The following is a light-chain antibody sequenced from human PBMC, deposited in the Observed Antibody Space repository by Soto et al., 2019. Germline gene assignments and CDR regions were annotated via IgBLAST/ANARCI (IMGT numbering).Light chain of an antibody. J-gene: IGKJ2*01. CDR2: AAS. Sequence: DIPLTQSPSFLSASVGDRVTITCRASQGISSYLAWYQQKPGRGPELLIYAASNLQSGVPSRFSGSGSGTEFTLTVSSLQPEDFATYYCQQLNIYPYTFGQGTKLEIK. V-gene: IGKV1-9*01. CDR3: QQLNIYPYT. CDR1: QGISSY.